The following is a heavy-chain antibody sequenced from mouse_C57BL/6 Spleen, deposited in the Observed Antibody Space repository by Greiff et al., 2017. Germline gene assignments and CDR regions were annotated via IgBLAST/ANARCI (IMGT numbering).Heavy chain of an antibody. CDR2: IYPGDGDT. J-gene: IGHJ1*03. D-gene: IGHD2-1*01. CDR3: ARYDGSHWYLDV. Sequence: VQLQQSGAELVKPGASVKISCKASGYAFSSYWMNWVKQRPGQGLEWIGQIYPGDGDTNYNGKFKGKATLTADKSSSTAYMQLSSLTSEDSAVYFCARYDGSHWYLDVWGTGTTVTVSS. CDR1: GYAFSSYW. V-gene: IGHV1-80*01.